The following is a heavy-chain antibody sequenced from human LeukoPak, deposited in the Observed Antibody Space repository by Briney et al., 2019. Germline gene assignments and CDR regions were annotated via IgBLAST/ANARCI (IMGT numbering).Heavy chain of an antibody. D-gene: IGHD6-19*01. CDR3: ARSSGWSLHFDY. Sequence: RSGGSLRLSCAASGFTFSSYAMSWVRQAPGKGLEWVSAISGSGGSTYYADSVKGRFTISRDNSKNTLYLQMNSLRAEDTAVYYCARSSGWSLHFDYWGQGTLVTVSS. J-gene: IGHJ4*02. CDR2: ISGSGGST. CDR1: GFTFSSYA. V-gene: IGHV3-23*01.